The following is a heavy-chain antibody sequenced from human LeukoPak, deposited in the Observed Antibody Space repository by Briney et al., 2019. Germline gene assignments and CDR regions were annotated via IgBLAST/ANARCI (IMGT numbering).Heavy chain of an antibody. J-gene: IGHJ4*02. CDR3: ARVGSGVYGGNYFDY. CDR2: MDTIGII. CDR1: GGSITRGGYF. V-gene: IGHV4-61*09. Sequence: PSETLSLTCTVSGGSITRGGYFWSWIRQPAGKGLEWIGHMDTIGIITYNPSLRSRVTISADTSKHQISLRLSSVTAADTAVYYCARVGSGVYGGNYFDYWGQGTLVTVSS. D-gene: IGHD3-10*01.